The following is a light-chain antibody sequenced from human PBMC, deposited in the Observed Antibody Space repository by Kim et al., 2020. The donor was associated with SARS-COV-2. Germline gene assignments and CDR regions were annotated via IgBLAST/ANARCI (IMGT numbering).Light chain of an antibody. J-gene: IGLJ3*02. V-gene: IGLV2-14*03. Sequence: GQSVTISCTGNSTDVGSYDFVSWYQQHPGKVPQLILYDVTQRHSGVSSRSSGSKSGNTASLTISGLQAEDADDYYCSSYTIRSTFVFGGGTQLTVL. CDR2: DVT. CDR1: STDVGSYDF. CDR3: SSYTIRSTFV.